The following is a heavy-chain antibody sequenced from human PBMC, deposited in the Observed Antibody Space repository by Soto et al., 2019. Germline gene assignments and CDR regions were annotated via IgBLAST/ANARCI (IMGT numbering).Heavy chain of an antibody. V-gene: IGHV4-31*03. CDR2: IYYSGPT. CDR3: AREYSGYDKTRFDP. D-gene: IGHD5-12*01. CDR1: GGSISSGGNY. J-gene: IGHJ5*02. Sequence: QVQLQESGPGLVKPSQTLSLTCNVSGGSISSGGNYWSWIRQHPGKGLEWIGYIYYSGPTYYNPPLKSRLTISIDTSRNQSSLKLSSVTAADTAVYYCAREYSGYDKTRFDPWGQGTLVTVSS.